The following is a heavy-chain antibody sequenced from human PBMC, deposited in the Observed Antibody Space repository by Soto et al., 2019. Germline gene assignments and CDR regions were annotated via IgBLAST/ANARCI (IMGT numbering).Heavy chain of an antibody. CDR2: IIPILGIA. V-gene: IGHV1-69*02. D-gene: IGHD5-12*01. CDR1: GGTFSSYT. CDR3: ARGPTGYGGNSGFGDD. J-gene: IGHJ4*02. Sequence: QVQLVQSGAEVKKPGSSVKVSCKASGGTFSSYTISWVRQAPGQGLEWMGRIIPILGIANYAQKFQGRVTPVLGRATYAHSVQGRATLTRDQTTSTAYMELSSVGSEATAVYYCARGPTGYGGNSGFGDDWGQGTLVTVSS.